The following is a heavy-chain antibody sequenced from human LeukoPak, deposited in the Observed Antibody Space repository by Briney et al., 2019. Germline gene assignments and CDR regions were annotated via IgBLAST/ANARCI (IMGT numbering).Heavy chain of an antibody. J-gene: IGHJ5*02. Sequence: PGGFLRLSCAASGFTFTKAWMSWVRQAPGKGLEWVGLLKSNRDGGTAAYTAPVKGRFTISRDDSKNTLYLQMNSLRAEDTAVYYCVKSDWFDPWGQGTLVTVSS. CDR2: LKSNRDGGTA. CDR1: GFTFTKAW. CDR3: VKSDWFDP. V-gene: IGHV3-15*05.